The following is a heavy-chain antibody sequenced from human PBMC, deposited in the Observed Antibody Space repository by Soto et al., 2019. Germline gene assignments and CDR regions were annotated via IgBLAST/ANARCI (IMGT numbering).Heavy chain of an antibody. J-gene: IGHJ3*02. CDR1: GFTFSSYG. CDR2: IWYDGSNK. D-gene: IGHD3-16*02. CDR3: ARLSYGGGVFDI. V-gene: IGHV3-33*01. Sequence: QVQLVESGGGVVQPGRSLRLSCAASGFTFSSYGMHWVRQAPGKGLEWVAAIWYDGSNKYYADSVKGRFTISRDNSKNTLYLQMNSLRAEDTAVYYCARLSYGGGVFDIWGQGTMVTVSS.